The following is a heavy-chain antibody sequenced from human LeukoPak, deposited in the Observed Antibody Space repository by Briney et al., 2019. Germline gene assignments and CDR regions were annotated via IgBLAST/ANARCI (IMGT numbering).Heavy chain of an antibody. Sequence: GGSLRLSCAASGFSFSNYAMSWVRQAPGKGLEWVSSISGSGGSTHYADSVKGRFTISRDKTKNTLYMQMNSLRAEDTAVYYCAKSAYYDASGYYREYYFDYWGQGTLVTVSS. D-gene: IGHD3-22*01. CDR2: ISGSGGST. V-gene: IGHV3-23*01. J-gene: IGHJ4*02. CDR3: AKSAYYDASGYYREYYFDY. CDR1: GFSFSNYA.